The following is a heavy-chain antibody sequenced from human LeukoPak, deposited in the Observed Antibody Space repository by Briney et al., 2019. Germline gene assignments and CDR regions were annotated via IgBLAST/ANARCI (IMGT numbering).Heavy chain of an antibody. Sequence: GGSVRLSCTASGFTFSTYWMSWVRQAPGKGLEWVANIKQDGSEKYYVDSVKGRFTISRDNAKNSLYLQMSSLRAEDTAVYYCARGKGAFDIWGQGTMVTVSS. J-gene: IGHJ3*02. CDR2: IKQDGSEK. CDR3: ARGKGAFDI. CDR1: GFTFSTYW. V-gene: IGHV3-7*05.